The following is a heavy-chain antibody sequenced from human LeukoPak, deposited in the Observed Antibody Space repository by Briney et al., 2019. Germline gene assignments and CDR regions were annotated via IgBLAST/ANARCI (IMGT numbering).Heavy chain of an antibody. CDR1: GFTFSSYA. CDR3: AKTKGYGYGYYFDY. CDR2: MSYDGFNK. Sequence: GGSLRLSCAASGFTFSSYAMHWVRQSLGKGLEWVAVMSYDGFNKYYADSVKGRFTISRDNSKNTLYLQMNSLRAEDTAVYYCAKTKGYGYGYYFDYWGQGTLVTVSS. J-gene: IGHJ4*02. D-gene: IGHD5-18*01. V-gene: IGHV3-30*18.